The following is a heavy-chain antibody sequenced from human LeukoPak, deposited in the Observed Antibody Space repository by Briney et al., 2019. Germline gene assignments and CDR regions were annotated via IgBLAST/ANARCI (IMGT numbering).Heavy chain of an antibody. CDR3: AGDLDQKYYFDY. Sequence: GGSLRLSCAASGFTFSRCAMHWVRQAPGKGLEWVSAISYDGRNKYSADSVKGRFTISRDDSKNTLFLQMDSLRTEDTAVYFCAGDLDQKYYFDYWGQGNLVTVSS. D-gene: IGHD3/OR15-3a*01. J-gene: IGHJ4*02. V-gene: IGHV3-30*04. CDR1: GFTFSRCA. CDR2: ISYDGRNK.